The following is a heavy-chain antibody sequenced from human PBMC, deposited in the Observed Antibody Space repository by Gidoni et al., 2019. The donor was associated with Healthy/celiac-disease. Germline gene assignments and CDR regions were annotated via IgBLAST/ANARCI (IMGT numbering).Heavy chain of an antibody. CDR3: TTVMITMIVVVIITFDY. J-gene: IGHJ4*02. CDR2: IKSKTDGETT. V-gene: IGHV3-15*01. Sequence: EVQLVESGGGVVKPGGSIRLSCAAAGFTFSNAWMSWFRQAPGKGLEWGGRIKSKTDGETTDYAAPVKGRFTISRDDSKNTLCLQMNSLKTEDTAVYYCTTVMITMIVVVIITFDYWGQGTLVTVSS. CDR1: GFTFSNAW. D-gene: IGHD3-22*01.